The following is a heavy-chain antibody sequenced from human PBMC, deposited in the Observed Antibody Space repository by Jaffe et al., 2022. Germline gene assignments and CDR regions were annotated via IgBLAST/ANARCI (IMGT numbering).Heavy chain of an antibody. D-gene: IGHD3-22*01. V-gene: IGHV3-30*02. Sequence: QVQLVESGGGVVQPGGSLRLSCAASGFTFSSYGMHWVRQAPGKGLEWVAFIRYDGSNKYYADSVKGRFTISRDNSKNTLYLQMNSLRAEDTAVYYCAKGPGIVVVLDYWGQGTLVTVSS. J-gene: IGHJ4*02. CDR3: AKGPGIVVVLDY. CDR1: GFTFSSYG. CDR2: IRYDGSNK.